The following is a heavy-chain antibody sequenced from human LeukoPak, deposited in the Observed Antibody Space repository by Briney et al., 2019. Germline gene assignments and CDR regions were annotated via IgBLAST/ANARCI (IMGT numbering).Heavy chain of an antibody. CDR2: INPSGGST. D-gene: IGHD3-9*01. Sequence: GASVKVSCKASGYTFTSYYMHWVRQAPGQGLEWMGIINPSGGSTSYAQKFQGRVTITADESTSTAYMELSSLRSEDTAVYYCARDSLYYDILTGYYTGVAFDIWGQGTMVTVSS. V-gene: IGHV1-46*01. CDR3: ARDSLYYDILTGYYTGVAFDI. J-gene: IGHJ3*02. CDR1: GYTFTSYY.